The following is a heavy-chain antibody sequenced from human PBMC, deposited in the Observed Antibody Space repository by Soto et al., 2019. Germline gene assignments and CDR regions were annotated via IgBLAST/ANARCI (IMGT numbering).Heavy chain of an antibody. Sequence: LEAVYVPWRVAEGFRADYGGRWIRQAPGTGLEWIGFVFYSGATNYNRSLKSRVTLSIDTSHNQCSLLLSSVTAADMAVYLVARRSYYFDPCVQGTLGTVSS. CDR1: EGFRADYG. CDR3: ARRSYYFDP. V-gene: IGHV4-59*12. J-gene: IGHJ5*02. D-gene: IGHD1-26*01. CDR2: VFYSGAT.